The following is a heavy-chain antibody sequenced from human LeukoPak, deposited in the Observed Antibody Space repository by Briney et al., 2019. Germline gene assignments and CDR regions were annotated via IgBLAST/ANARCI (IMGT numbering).Heavy chain of an antibody. J-gene: IGHJ4*02. V-gene: IGHV3-15*01. CDR3: TTDPISTMVRGVPTSD. CDR2: IKSKTDGGTT. CDR1: GFTFSNAW. D-gene: IGHD3-10*01. Sequence: GGSLRLSCAASGFTFSNAWMSWVRQAPGKGLEWVGRIKSKTDGGTTDYAAPVKGRFTISRDDSKNTLYLQMNSLKTEDTAVYYCTTDPISTMVRGVPTSDWGQGTLVTVSS.